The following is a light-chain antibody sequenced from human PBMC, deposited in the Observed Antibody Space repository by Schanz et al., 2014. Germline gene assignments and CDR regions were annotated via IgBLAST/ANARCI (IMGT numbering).Light chain of an antibody. CDR1: QSSNW. Sequence: DIQMTQSPSTLSASVGDRVTITCRASQSSNWLAWFQQKPGKAPNLLIYSASSLQSGVPSRFSGSGSGTHFTLTVSSLQPEDFATYYCQQANSFPYTFGQGTKLEIK. CDR2: SAS. J-gene: IGKJ2*01. CDR3: QQANSFPYT. V-gene: IGKV1-12*01.